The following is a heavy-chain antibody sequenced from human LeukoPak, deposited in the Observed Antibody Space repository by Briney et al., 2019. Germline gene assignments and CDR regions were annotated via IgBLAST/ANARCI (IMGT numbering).Heavy chain of an antibody. V-gene: IGHV3-74*03. Sequence: GGSLRLSCAASGFTFSYYWMHWVRQAPGEGLVWVSRINDDGRTTTYADSVKGRITISRDNAKNTLYLQMSSLRVEDTAVYYCARAGSYSSGWYDAFDIWGQGTMVTVSS. CDR1: GFTFSYYW. D-gene: IGHD6-19*01. CDR3: ARAGSYSSGWYDAFDI. CDR2: INDDGRTT. J-gene: IGHJ3*02.